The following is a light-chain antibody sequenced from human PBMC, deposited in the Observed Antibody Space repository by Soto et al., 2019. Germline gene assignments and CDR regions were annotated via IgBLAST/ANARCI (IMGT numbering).Light chain of an antibody. V-gene: IGKV1-12*01. CDR2: SAS. CDR1: QGINSC. J-gene: IGKJ4*01. Sequence: DIQMTQSPSPVSASVGDRVTITCRASQGINSCLAWYQQKSGKAPKLLIYSASSLVSGVPSRFSGSGSGTDFTLTISSLQPEDFATYYCQQANTFALTFGGGTKVDIK. CDR3: QQANTFALT.